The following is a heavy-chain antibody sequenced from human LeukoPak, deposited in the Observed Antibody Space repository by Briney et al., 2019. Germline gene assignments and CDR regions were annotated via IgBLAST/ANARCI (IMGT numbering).Heavy chain of an antibody. CDR3: ARGQPGVAAAGNLDY. CDR1: GFTFSSYA. D-gene: IGHD6-13*01. V-gene: IGHV3-33*01. J-gene: IGHJ4*02. Sequence: GESLRLSCAASGFTFSSYAMHWVRQAPGKGLEWVAIIWSDGNNKYYADSVEGRFTISRDTSKNTLFLQMNSLRAEDTAVYYCARGQPGVAAAGNLDYWGQGTLVTVSS. CDR2: IWSDGNNK.